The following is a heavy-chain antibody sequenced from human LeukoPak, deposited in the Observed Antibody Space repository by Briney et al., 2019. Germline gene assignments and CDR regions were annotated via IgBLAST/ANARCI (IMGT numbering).Heavy chain of an antibody. Sequence: SVKVSCKASGGTFSSYAISWVRQAPGQGLEWMGGIIPIFGTANYAQKFQGRVTITADESTSTAYMELSSLRSEDTAVYYCARGRISASSTPYFDYWGQGTLVTVSS. CDR3: ARGRISASSTPYFDY. CDR2: IIPIFGTA. V-gene: IGHV1-69*13. J-gene: IGHJ4*02. CDR1: GGTFSSYA. D-gene: IGHD2-2*01.